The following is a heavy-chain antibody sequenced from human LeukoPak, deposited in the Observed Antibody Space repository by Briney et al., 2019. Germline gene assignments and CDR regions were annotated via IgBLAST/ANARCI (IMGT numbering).Heavy chain of an antibody. CDR2: IYYSGST. D-gene: IGHD6-13*01. CDR3: ARHLAAAGFDY. V-gene: IGHV4-59*08. J-gene: IGHJ4*02. Sequence: SETLSLTCTVSGGSISSYYWSWIRQPPGKGLEGIGYIYYSGSTNYNPSLKSRVTISVDTSKNQFSLKLSSVTAADTAVYYCARHLAAAGFDYWGQGTLVTVSS. CDR1: GGSISSYY.